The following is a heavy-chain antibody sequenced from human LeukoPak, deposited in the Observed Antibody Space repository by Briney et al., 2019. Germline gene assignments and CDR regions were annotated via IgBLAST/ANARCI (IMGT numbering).Heavy chain of an antibody. J-gene: IGHJ4*02. D-gene: IGHD6-19*01. CDR1: GYSISTGYY. Sequence: SETLSLTXVVSGYSISTGYYWGWIRQPPGKGLEWIGSIYHSGSTYYNPSLKSRVTISVDTSKNQFSLKLSSVTAADTAVYYCARHTGQWLVSYYFDYWGQGTLVTVSS. CDR2: IYHSGST. CDR3: ARHTGQWLVSYYFDY. V-gene: IGHV4-38-2*01.